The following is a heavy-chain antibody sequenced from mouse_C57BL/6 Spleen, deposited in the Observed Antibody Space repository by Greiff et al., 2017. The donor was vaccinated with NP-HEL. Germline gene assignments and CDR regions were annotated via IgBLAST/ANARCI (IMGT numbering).Heavy chain of an antibody. V-gene: IGHV1-80*01. D-gene: IGHD2-4*01. CDR3: ARGGYYDYDEGYFDY. CDR2: IYPGDGDT. J-gene: IGHJ2*01. Sequence: QVQLKQSGAELVKPGASVKISCKASGYAFSSYWMNWVKQRPGKGLEWIGQIYPGDGDTNYNGKFKGKATLTADKSSSTAYMQLSSLTSEDSAVDCGARGGYYDYDEGYFDYWGQGTTLTVSS. CDR1: GYAFSSYW.